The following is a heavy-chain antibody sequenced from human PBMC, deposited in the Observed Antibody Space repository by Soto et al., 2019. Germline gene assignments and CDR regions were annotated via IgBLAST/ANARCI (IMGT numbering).Heavy chain of an antibody. CDR2: ISYDGSDK. CDR1: GFTFSSFG. Sequence: PGGSLRLSCVASGFTFSSFGMHWVRQAPGKGPEWVAVISYDGSDKYYADSVKGLFSISRDNSKNTLYLQMNSLRAEDTAVYYCAKKPELYACAREAYFDYWGQGTLVTVSS. D-gene: IGHD3-3*01. CDR3: AKKPELYACAREAYFDY. J-gene: IGHJ4*02. V-gene: IGHV3-30*18.